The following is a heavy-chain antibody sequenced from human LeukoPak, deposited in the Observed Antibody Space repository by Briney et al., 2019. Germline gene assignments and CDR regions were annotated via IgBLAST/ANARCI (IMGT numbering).Heavy chain of an antibody. CDR3: ARVRPGSGSLYDYYYYMDV. V-gene: IGHV4-4*02. CDR2: LYYSAST. J-gene: IGHJ6*03. Sequence: SETLSLTCAVSGGSISSSNWWSWVRQPPGKGLEWIGYLYYSASTYYNPSLKSRVTISVDTSKNQFSLKLSSVTAADTAVYYCARVRPGSGSLYDYYYYMDVWGKGTTVTVSS. CDR1: GGSISSSNW. D-gene: IGHD2-15*01.